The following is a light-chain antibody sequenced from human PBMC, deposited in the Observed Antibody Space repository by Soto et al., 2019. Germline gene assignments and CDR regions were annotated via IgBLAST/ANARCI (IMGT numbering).Light chain of an antibody. J-gene: IGLJ1*01. CDR1: SSDVGGYNF. CDR2: EVS. V-gene: IGLV2-14*01. CDR3: SSYTSSGTLV. Sequence: QSALTQPASVSGSPGQSITISCTGTSSDVGGYNFVSWYQQHPGKAPKLMIYEVSNRPSGVSNRFSGAKSGSTASLTISGLQAEDEADYYCSSYTSSGTLVFGTGTKLTVL.